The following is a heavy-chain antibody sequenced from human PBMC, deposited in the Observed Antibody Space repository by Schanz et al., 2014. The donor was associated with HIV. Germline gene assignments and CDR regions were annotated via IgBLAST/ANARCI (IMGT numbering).Heavy chain of an antibody. CDR2: ISGSGGSR. J-gene: IGHJ4*02. Sequence: EVQLVESGGGLVQPGGSLRLSCAASGFTFSSYAMSWVRQAPGKGLEWVSVISGSGGSRYYADSVKGRFTISRDDSRTTLFLQMNSLRVEDTDIYYCAKDLLATTSWYGGIDYWGQGTLVTVSS. D-gene: IGHD6-13*01. CDR3: AKDLLATTSWYGGIDY. CDR1: GFTFSSYA. V-gene: IGHV3-23*04.